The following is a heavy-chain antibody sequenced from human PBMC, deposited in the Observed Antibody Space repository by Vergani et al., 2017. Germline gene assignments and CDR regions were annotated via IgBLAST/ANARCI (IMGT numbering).Heavy chain of an antibody. V-gene: IGHV1-8*02. CDR2: MNPNSGNT. J-gene: IGHJ4*02. Sequence: QVQLVQSGAEVKKPGASVKVSCKASGYTFTGYYMHWVRQAPGQGLEWMGWMNPNSGNTGYAQKFQGRVTMTRNTSISTAYMELSSLRSEDTAVYYCARGLVEMAVDYWGQGTLVTVSS. D-gene: IGHD5-24*01. CDR3: ARGLVEMAVDY. CDR1: GYTFTGYY.